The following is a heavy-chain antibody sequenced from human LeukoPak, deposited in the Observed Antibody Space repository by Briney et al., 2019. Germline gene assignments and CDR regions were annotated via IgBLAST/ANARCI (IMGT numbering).Heavy chain of an antibody. CDR3: ARGLTAYPYGVFDY. J-gene: IGHJ4*02. V-gene: IGHV3-11*04. D-gene: IGHD4-17*01. Sequence: GGSLRLSCAASGFTFSDYYMSWIRQAPGKGLEWVSYISSSGSTIYYADSVKGRFTISRDNSKNTVYLQMNSLRAEDTAVYFCARGLTAYPYGVFDYWGQGTLVTVSS. CDR1: GFTFSDYY. CDR2: ISSSGSTI.